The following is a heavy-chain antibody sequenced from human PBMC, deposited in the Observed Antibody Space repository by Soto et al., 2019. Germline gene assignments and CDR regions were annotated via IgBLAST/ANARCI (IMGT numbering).Heavy chain of an antibody. D-gene: IGHD1-26*01. CDR3: ARVFPSGSYWAGAFDY. Sequence: QVQLQESGPGLVKPSETLSLTCTVSGGSVSSGSYYWSWIRQPPGKGLEWIGYIYYSGSTNYNPSLKSRVTISVDPSKNQFSLKLSSVTAADTAVYYCARVFPSGSYWAGAFDYWGQGTLVTVSS. V-gene: IGHV4-61*01. CDR1: GGSVSSGSYY. CDR2: IYYSGST. J-gene: IGHJ4*02.